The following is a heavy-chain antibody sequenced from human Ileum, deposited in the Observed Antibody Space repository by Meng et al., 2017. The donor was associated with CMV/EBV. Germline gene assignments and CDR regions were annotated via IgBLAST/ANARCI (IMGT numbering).Heavy chain of an antibody. D-gene: IGHD1-7*01. V-gene: IGHV4-4*08. J-gene: IGHJ4*02. CDR2: ISSSGDT. CDR1: NGSFNIYY. Sequence: QVHLQESGPGLLKPSETLSPTCSVSNGSFNIYYWSWLRQSPGKGLEFIAYISSSGDTNYNPPLRSRVAISIDTTKEHFSLRLTSVTAADTAVYYCARAHVIPNGNYMFDYWGQGALVTVSS. CDR3: ARAHVIPNGNYMFDY.